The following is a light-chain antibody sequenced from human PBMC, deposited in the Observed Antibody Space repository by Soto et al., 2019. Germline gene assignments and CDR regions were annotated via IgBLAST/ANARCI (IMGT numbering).Light chain of an antibody. CDR1: SSDVGGYNY. Sequence: QSALTQPASVSGSPGQSITISCTGTSSDVGGYNYVSWYQQHPGKAPKLLIYDVSNRPSVVSNRFSGSNSGNTASLTISGLQAEDEADYYCNSYTSSSNLVFGGGTKVTVL. V-gene: IGLV2-14*01. CDR2: DVS. CDR3: NSYTSSSNLV. J-gene: IGLJ3*02.